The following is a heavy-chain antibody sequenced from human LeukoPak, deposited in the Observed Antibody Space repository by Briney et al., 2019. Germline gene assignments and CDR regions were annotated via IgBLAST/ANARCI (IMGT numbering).Heavy chain of an antibody. V-gene: IGHV1-18*01. CDR1: GYTCTSYG. D-gene: IGHD3-10*01. Sequence: ASVKVSCKASGYTCTSYGISWVRQAPGQGLEWMGWISAYNGNTNYAQKLQGRVTMTTDTSTSTAYMELRSLRSDDTAVYYCARDPGVTMVRRAMTLDYWGQGTLVTVSS. CDR2: ISAYNGNT. CDR3: ARDPGVTMVRRAMTLDY. J-gene: IGHJ4*02.